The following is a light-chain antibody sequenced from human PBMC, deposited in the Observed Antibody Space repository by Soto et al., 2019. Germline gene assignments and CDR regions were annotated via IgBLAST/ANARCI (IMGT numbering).Light chain of an antibody. CDR2: AAS. J-gene: IGKJ1*01. V-gene: IGKV1-39*01. Sequence: DIQMTQSPSSLSASAGDRVTLTCRASQNITNYFNWYQQKPGKAPTLLIYAASSLQSGVPSRFSGSGSGTDFTLTISSLQPEDFATYYCQQTYRSSWTFGPGTKVDIK. CDR3: QQTYRSSWT. CDR1: QNITNY.